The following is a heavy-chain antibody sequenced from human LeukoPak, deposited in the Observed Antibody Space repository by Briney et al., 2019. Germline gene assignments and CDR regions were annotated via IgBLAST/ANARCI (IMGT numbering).Heavy chain of an antibody. CDR3: ARVGAVAGGFDI. D-gene: IGHD6-19*01. CDR2: IRYDGSNK. Sequence: GGSLRLSCAASGFTFSSYGMHWVRQAPGKGLEWVTFIRYDGSNKYYADSVKGRFTISRDNSKNTLYLQMNSLRAEDTAVYYCARVGAVAGGFDIWGQGTMVTVSS. J-gene: IGHJ3*02. V-gene: IGHV3-30*02. CDR1: GFTFSSYG.